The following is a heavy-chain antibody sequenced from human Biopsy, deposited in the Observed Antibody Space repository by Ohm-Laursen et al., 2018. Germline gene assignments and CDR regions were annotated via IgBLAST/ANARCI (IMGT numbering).Heavy chain of an antibody. V-gene: IGHV1-69*04. CDR2: IIPFTGVT. D-gene: IGHD1-26*01. Sequence: GASVKVSCKPSGATVTSYAISWVRQAPGQGLEWMGRIIPFTGVTNYAQNFQGKVTISADKSPPTVYVELSTLKPDDTAVYYCATDARWDPSLDAFHVWGQGTQVTVS. J-gene: IGHJ3*01. CDR3: ATDARWDPSLDAFHV. CDR1: GATVTSYA.